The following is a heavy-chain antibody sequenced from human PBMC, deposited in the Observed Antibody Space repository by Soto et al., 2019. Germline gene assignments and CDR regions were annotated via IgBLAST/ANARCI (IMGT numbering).Heavy chain of an antibody. CDR3: TRDASRDSSARGWFDP. CDR1: GFTLSSFE. V-gene: IGHV3-21*01. Sequence: GGSLRLSCVASGFTLSSFEMNWVRQAPGKGLEWVSTISSNSAYIYYTDALRGRFTISRDNAKNSLHLQMNSLRAEDTAVYYCTRDASRDSSARGWFDPWGPGTLVTVSS. D-gene: IGHD6-13*01. CDR2: ISSNSAYI. J-gene: IGHJ5*02.